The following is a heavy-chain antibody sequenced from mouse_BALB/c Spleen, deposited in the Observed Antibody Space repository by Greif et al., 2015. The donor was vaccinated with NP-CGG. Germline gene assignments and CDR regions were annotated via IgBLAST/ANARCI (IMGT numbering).Heavy chain of an antibody. J-gene: IGHJ3*01. Sequence: EVMLVESGGGLVQPGGSRKLSCAASGFTFSSFGMHWVRQAPEKGLEWVAYISSGSSTIYYADTVKGRFTISRDNPKNTLFLQMTSLRSEDTAMYYCARGRITTVVPAYWGQGTLVTVSA. V-gene: IGHV5-17*02. CDR1: GFTFSSFG. CDR3: ARGRITTVVPAY. CDR2: ISSGSSTI. D-gene: IGHD1-1*01.